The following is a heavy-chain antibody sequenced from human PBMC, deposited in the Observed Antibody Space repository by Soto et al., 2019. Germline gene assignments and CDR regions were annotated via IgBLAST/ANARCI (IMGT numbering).Heavy chain of an antibody. CDR1: GFTFSSYS. J-gene: IGHJ4*02. D-gene: IGHD1-7*01. CDR3: ARDRYNWNLNYLDY. V-gene: IGHV3-48*02. Sequence: EVQLVESGGGLVQPGGSLRLSCAASGFTFSSYSMNWVRQAPGKGLEWVSYISSSSSTIYYADSVKGRFTISRDNAKNSLYLQMNSLRDEDTAVYYCARDRYNWNLNYLDYWGQGTLVTVSS. CDR2: ISSSSSTI.